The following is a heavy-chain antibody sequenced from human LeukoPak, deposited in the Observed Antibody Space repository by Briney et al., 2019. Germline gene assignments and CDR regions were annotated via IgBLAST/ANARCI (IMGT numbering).Heavy chain of an antibody. CDR3: ARYDFNKFFDY. Sequence: PPETLSLTCTVSGGSLSNYYWSWLRQPPGRGLEWIGYIYYSGSTNYNPPLTSRVTISDDTSKSQFSLKLGSVTAAGTAVYYCARYDFNKFFDYWGQGTLVTVSS. CDR1: GGSLSNYY. CDR2: IYYSGST. J-gene: IGHJ4*02. V-gene: IGHV4-59*01. D-gene: IGHD3-3*01.